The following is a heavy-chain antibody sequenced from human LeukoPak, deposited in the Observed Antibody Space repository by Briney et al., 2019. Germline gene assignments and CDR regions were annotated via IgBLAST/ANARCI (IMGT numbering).Heavy chain of an antibody. Sequence: SQTLSLTCAISGDSVSSSSAAWSWIRQSPSRGLEWLGRTYYRSKWYNDYVVSVKSRITINPDTSKNQFSLQLNSMTPEDTAVYYCAREGSEGYLFDYWGQGTLVTVSS. V-gene: IGHV6-1*01. D-gene: IGHD1-1*01. CDR2: TYYRSKWYN. J-gene: IGHJ4*02. CDR3: AREGSEGYLFDY. CDR1: GDSVSSSSAA.